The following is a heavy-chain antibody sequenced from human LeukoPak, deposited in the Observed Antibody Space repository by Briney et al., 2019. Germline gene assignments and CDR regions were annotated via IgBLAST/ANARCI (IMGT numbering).Heavy chain of an antibody. CDR1: GGTFSSYT. D-gene: IGHD1-26*01. Sequence: SVKVSCKAPGGTFSSYTISWVRQAPGQGLEWMGRIIPILGIANYAQKFQGRVTITADKSTSTAYMELSSLRSEDTAVYYCARDMKAGGYFDYWGQGTLVTVSS. V-gene: IGHV1-69*04. J-gene: IGHJ4*02. CDR2: IIPILGIA. CDR3: ARDMKAGGYFDY.